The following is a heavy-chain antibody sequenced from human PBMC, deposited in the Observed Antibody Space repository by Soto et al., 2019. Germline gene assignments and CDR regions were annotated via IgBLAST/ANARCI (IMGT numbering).Heavy chain of an antibody. V-gene: IGHV3-23*01. Sequence: GGSLRLSCAASGFTVSSYAMIWVRQAPGKGLGWVLAICGSGSSTYSADSVKGRFTISRDNSKNTLYLQMNSLRAEDTAVYYCAKGVTTYSSSWYPCFDPWGQGTLVTVSS. CDR1: GFTVSSYA. CDR3: AKGVTTYSSSWYPCFDP. J-gene: IGHJ5*02. D-gene: IGHD6-13*01. CDR2: ICGSGSST.